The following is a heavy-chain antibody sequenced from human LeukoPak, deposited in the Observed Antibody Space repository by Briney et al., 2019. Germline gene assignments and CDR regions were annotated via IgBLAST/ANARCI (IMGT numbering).Heavy chain of an antibody. Sequence: PSETLSLTCTVSGGSISSYYWSWIRQPAGKGLEWIGRIYTSGSTNYNPSLKSRVTMSVDTSKNQFSLKLSSVTAADTAVYYCARVRDSSGYYSLDAFDIWGQGTMVTVSS. CDR2: IYTSGST. J-gene: IGHJ3*02. CDR3: ARVRDSSGYYSLDAFDI. V-gene: IGHV4-4*07. CDR1: GGSISSYY. D-gene: IGHD3-22*01.